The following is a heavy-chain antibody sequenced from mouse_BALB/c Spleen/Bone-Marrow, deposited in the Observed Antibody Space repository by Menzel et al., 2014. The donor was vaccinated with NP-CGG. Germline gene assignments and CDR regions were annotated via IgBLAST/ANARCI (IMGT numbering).Heavy chain of an antibody. CDR3: NIFDYSFDY. CDR1: GFNIKDFY. D-gene: IGHD2-4*01. Sequence: EVQLQQSGAELVRSGASVKLSCTASGFNIKDFYMHWLRQRPEQGLEWIGWVDPENGDTECAPKFHGKATMTADTSSNTTCLKLSSLTSEDTAVYYGNIFDYSFDYWGQGTALTVTS. CDR2: VDPENGDT. V-gene: IGHV14-4*02. J-gene: IGHJ2*01.